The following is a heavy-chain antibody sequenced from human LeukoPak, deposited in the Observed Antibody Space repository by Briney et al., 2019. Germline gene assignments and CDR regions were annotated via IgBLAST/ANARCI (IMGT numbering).Heavy chain of an antibody. D-gene: IGHD2-21*02. CDR2: ISSSSYI. CDR1: GFTFSSYS. V-gene: IGHV3-21*01. Sequence: GGSLRLSCAASGFTFSSYSMNWVRQAPGKGLEWVSSISSSSYIYYADSVKGRFTISRDNAKNSLYPQMKSLRAEDTAVYYCARDLSVVTAIHIDYWGQGTLVTVSS. J-gene: IGHJ4*02. CDR3: ARDLSVVTAIHIDY.